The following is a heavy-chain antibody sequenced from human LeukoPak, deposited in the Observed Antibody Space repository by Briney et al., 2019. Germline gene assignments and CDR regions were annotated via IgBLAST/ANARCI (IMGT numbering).Heavy chain of an antibody. J-gene: IGHJ6*03. CDR3: SRLSYYNYYMDV. Sequence: PSETLSLTCTVSGGSISSNSYYWAWIRQPPGMGLEWIGTIYYSGNTYYNPSLKSRVTMSIDTSKNQFSLKLSSVTAADTAVYYSSRLSYYNYYMDVWGKGTTVTVSS. V-gene: IGHV4-39*01. CDR1: GGSISSNSYY. CDR2: IYYSGNT.